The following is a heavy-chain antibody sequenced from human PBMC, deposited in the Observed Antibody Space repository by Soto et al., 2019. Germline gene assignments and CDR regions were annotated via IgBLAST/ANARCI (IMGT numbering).Heavy chain of an antibody. CDR3: ARGASITMIHSTPFDI. D-gene: IGHD3-22*01. J-gene: IGHJ3*02. CDR1: GGSFSGYY. Sequence: SETLSLTCAVYGGSFSGYYWSWIRQPPGKGLEWIGEINHSGSTNYNPSLKSRVTISVDTSKNQFSLKLSSVTAADTAVYYCARGASITMIHSTPFDIWGQGTMVTVSS. V-gene: IGHV4-34*01. CDR2: INHSGST.